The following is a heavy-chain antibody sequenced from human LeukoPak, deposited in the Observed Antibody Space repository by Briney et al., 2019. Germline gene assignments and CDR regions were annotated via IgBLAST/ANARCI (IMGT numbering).Heavy chain of an antibody. CDR3: ARRSQAAAGRGIDY. CDR2: MSNSGST. Sequence: SETLSLTCTVSGGSISSSSYYWGWIRLSPGKGLEWIGTMSNSGSTYYNPSLKSRVTISGDTAKNQFSLKLSSVTAADTAVYYCARRSQAAAGRGIDYWGQGTLATVSS. D-gene: IGHD6-13*01. J-gene: IGHJ4*02. CDR1: GGSISSSSYY. V-gene: IGHV4-39*01.